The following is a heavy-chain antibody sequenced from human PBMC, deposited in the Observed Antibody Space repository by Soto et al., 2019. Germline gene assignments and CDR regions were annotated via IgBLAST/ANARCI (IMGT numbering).Heavy chain of an antibody. D-gene: IGHD2-15*01. CDR3: EKAPHIVVVVAPWDY. CDR2: ISGSGGST. CDR1: GFTFSSYA. J-gene: IGHJ4*02. V-gene: IGHV3-23*01. Sequence: GGSLRLSCAASGFTFSSYAMSWVRQAPGKGLEWVSAISGSGGSTYYADSVKGRFTISRDNSKNTLYLQMNSLRAEDTAVYYCEKAPHIVVVVAPWDYWGQGTLVTSPQ.